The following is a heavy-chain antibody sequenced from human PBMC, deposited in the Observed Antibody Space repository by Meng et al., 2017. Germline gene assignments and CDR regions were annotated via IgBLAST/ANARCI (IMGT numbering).Heavy chain of an antibody. CDR3: EREGDQLLFPYNWFDH. V-gene: IGHV1-3*01. D-gene: IGHD2-2*01. J-gene: IGHJ5*02. CDR1: GYICISYV. CDR2: MKAGNGNK. Sequence: QILLVQCGAAGKKSGASVKVYCKAFGYICISYVMHWVRQAPEQRLEWMGWMKAGNGNKKYSQKFQGRVTIIRDTSESTAYMELSSLRSEDTAVYYCEREGDQLLFPYNWFDHWGQGTLVTVSS.